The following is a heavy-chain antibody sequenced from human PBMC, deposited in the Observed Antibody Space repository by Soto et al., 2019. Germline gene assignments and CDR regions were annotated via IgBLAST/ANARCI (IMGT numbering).Heavy chain of an antibody. J-gene: IGHJ4*02. V-gene: IGHV3-7*01. CDR3: TRNQVKADY. Sequence: GGSLRLSCAASGFAISSFWMTWVRQAPGKGLEWVAKIKEDGSEQNYVDSVKGRFTISRDNAKSSLYLQMNSLRVDDTAVYYCTRNQVKADYWGQGTLVTVSS. CDR1: GFAISSFW. CDR2: IKEDGSEQ.